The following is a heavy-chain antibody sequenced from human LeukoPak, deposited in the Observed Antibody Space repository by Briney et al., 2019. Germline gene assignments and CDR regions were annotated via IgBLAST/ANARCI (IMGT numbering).Heavy chain of an antibody. CDR1: GGSFSGYY. V-gene: IGHV4-34*01. Sequence: SETLSLTCAVYGGSFSGYYWSWIRQPTGKGLEWIGEINHSGSTNYNPSLKSRVTISVDTSKNQFSLKLSSVTAADTAVYYCASSDDSSGYYYIGFFNYWGQGTLVTVSS. CDR3: ASSDDSSGYYYIGFFNY. CDR2: INHSGST. J-gene: IGHJ4*02. D-gene: IGHD3-22*01.